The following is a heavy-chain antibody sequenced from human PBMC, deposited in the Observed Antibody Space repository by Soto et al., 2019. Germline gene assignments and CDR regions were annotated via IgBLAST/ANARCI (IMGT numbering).Heavy chain of an antibody. CDR2: IYPGDSDT. CDR3: ARRLAYYDSSGYFGGMDV. V-gene: IGHV5-51*01. J-gene: IGHJ6*02. D-gene: IGHD3-22*01. Sequence: PGESLKISCKGSGYSFTSYWIGWVRQMPGKGLEWMGIIYPGDSDTRYSPSFQGQVTISADKSISTAYLQWSSLKASDTAMYYCARRLAYYDSSGYFGGMDVWGQGTTVTVSS. CDR1: GYSFTSYW.